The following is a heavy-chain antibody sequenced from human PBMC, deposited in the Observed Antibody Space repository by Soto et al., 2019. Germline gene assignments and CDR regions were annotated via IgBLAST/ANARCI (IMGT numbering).Heavy chain of an antibody. D-gene: IGHD2-8*02. CDR3: AREISGGGTLNWFDP. CDR1: GYNFSDYY. J-gene: IGHJ5*02. Sequence: ASVKVSCKASGYNFSDYYIHWVRQAPGQGLEWLGWVSPKSGGTNYAQKFKGRVTMTRDTSSNTVYMDLSGLKSDDTAVFSCAREISGGGTLNWFDPWGQGTLVTVSS. CDR2: VSPKSGGT. V-gene: IGHV1-2*02.